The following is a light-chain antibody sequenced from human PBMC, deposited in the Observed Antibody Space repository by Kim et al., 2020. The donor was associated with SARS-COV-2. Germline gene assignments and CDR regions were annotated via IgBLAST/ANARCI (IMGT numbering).Light chain of an antibody. CDR2: GAF. J-gene: IGKJ1*01. Sequence: EIVLTQSPATLSLSPGERATLSCRASQSVSSNLAWYQQKPGQAPRLLIYGAFYRATGIPARFSGSGSGTEFTLTISSLQSEDFAVYYCQQYNNWPPAFGQGTKVEIK. CDR1: QSVSSN. V-gene: IGKV3-15*01. CDR3: QQYNNWPPA.